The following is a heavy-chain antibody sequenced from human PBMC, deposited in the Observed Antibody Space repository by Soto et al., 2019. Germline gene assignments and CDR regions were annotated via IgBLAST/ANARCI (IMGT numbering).Heavy chain of an antibody. D-gene: IGHD6-13*01. J-gene: IGHJ5*02. CDR3: ARVVGVAGGRRIWLDP. V-gene: IGHV3-7*03. Sequence: EVQLVESGGGLVQPGGSLRVSCVASGFSFSTYWMSWVRQAPGKGLEWVANINEDGRDKNYVESVKGRFIISRDNVKDALYLQMSSLSAEDTALYYCARVVGVAGGRRIWLDPWGQGTLVTVSS. CDR2: INEDGRDK. CDR1: GFSFSTYW.